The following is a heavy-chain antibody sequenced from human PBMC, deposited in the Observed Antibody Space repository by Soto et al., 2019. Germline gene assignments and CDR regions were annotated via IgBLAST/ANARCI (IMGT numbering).Heavy chain of an antibody. CDR3: AGQGTGLIRFLEWFLSGYYGMDI. CDR2: ISSSSSYI. CDR1: GFTFSSYS. V-gene: IGHV3-21*01. Sequence: GGSLRLSCAASGFTFSSYSMNWVRQAPGKGLEWVSSISSSSSYIYYADSVKGRFTISRDNAKKSLYLQMNSMRAEDTAVDDGAGQGTGLIRFLEWFLSGYYGMDIWGQGTTVTVSS. D-gene: IGHD3-3*01. J-gene: IGHJ6*02.